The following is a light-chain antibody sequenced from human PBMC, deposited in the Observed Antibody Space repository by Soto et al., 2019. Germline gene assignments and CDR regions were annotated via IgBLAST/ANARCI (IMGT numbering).Light chain of an antibody. Sequence: DIQMTQSPSSLSASVGDRVTITCRASQAIYNYLAWYQQKPGKVPTLLISAASTLQSGVPSRFIDSGSGTDISLTISSLQPDDVPTYYWQKFSAVPTFGGGTKVE. CDR3: QKFSAVPT. CDR2: AAS. CDR1: QAIYNY. V-gene: IGKV1-27*01. J-gene: IGKJ4*01.